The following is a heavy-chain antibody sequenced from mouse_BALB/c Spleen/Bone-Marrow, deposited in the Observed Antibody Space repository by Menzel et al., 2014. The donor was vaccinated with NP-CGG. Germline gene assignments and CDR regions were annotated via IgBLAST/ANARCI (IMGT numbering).Heavy chain of an antibody. CDR3: ARRYGHYWYFDV. J-gene: IGHJ1*01. D-gene: IGHD2-10*02. CDR2: IDTSDGYT. CDR1: GYTFTDYW. V-gene: IGHV1-69*01. Sequence: QVQLQQSGAELVMPGASVKMSCKAPGYTFTDYWMHWVKQRPGQGLEWIGAIDTSDGYTTYNQNFKDKATLTVDESSSTAYMQFSSLTSENSAVYYCARRYGHYWYFDVWGAGTTVTVSS.